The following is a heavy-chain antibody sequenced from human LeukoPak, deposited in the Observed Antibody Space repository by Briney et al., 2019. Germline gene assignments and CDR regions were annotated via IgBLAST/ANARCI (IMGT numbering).Heavy chain of an antibody. CDR2: IYTGGGA. CDR3: ARDLMGDFQPDY. J-gene: IGHJ4*02. V-gene: IGHV3-53*01. Sequence: GGSLRLSCAASGFTVSSNYMSWVRQAAGKGLEWVSVIYTGGGAYYADSVKGRFTISRDNSKNTLYLQMNSLRAEDTAVYYCARDLMGDFQPDYWGQGTLVTVSS. D-gene: IGHD3-3*01. CDR1: GFTVSSNY.